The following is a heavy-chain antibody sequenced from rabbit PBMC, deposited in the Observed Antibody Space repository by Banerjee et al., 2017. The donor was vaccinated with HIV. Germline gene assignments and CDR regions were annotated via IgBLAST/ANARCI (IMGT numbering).Heavy chain of an antibody. CDR1: GLDFSGGYW. J-gene: IGHJ4*01. CDR3: ARDNDGYSDYGISNL. Sequence: QEQLVEYGGDLVQPGASLTLTCKASGLDFSGGYWICWVRQAPGKGLEWIACIYAGSSGTTYYASWAKGRFTISKTSSTTVTLQMTSLTAADTATYFCARDNDGYSDYGISNLWGPGTLVTVS. D-gene: IGHD7-1*01. V-gene: IGHV1S45*01. CDR2: IYAGSSGTT.